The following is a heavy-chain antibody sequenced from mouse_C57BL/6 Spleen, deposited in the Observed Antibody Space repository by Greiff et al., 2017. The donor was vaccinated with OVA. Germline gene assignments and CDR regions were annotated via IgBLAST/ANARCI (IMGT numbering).Heavy chain of an antibody. CDR2: IHPNSGST. Sequence: QVQLKQPGAELVKPGASVKLSCKASGYTFTSYWMHWVKQRPGQGLEWIGMIHPNSGSTNYNEKFKSKATLTVDKSSSTAYMQLSSLTSEDSAVYYCARKLLLLSDYWGQGTTLTVSS. CDR1: GYTFTSYW. V-gene: IGHV1-64*01. D-gene: IGHD1-1*01. CDR3: ARKLLLLSDY. J-gene: IGHJ2*01.